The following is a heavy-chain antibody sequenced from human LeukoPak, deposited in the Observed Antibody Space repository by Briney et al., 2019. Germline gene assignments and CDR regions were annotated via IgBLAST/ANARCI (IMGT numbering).Heavy chain of an antibody. CDR2: IRYDGSNK. V-gene: IGHV3-30*02. CDR3: AKAQRPGPADNLSGDY. D-gene: IGHD6-25*01. J-gene: IGHJ4*02. CDR1: GFTFSSYG. Sequence: GGSLRLSCAASGFTFSSYGMHWVRQAPGKGLEWVAFIRYDGSNKYYADSVKGRFTISRDNSKNTLYLQMNSLRAEDTAVYYCAKAQRPGPADNLSGDYWGQGTLVTVSS.